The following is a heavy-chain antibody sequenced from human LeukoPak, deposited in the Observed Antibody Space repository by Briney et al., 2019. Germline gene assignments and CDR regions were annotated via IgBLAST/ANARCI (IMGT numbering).Heavy chain of an antibody. Sequence: SETLSLTCAVYGGSFSGYYWSWIRQPPGKGLEWIGEINHSGSTNYNPSLKSRVTISVDTSKNQFSLKLSSVTAADTAVYSCANIAAARDYYGMDVWGQGTTVTVSS. CDR2: INHSGST. CDR3: ANIAAARDYYGMDV. D-gene: IGHD6-13*01. CDR1: GGSFSGYY. J-gene: IGHJ6*02. V-gene: IGHV4-34*01.